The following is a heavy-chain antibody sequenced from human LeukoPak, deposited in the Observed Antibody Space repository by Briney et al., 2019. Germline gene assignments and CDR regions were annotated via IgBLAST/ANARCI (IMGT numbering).Heavy chain of an antibody. D-gene: IGHD3-16*01. CDR2: INPNSGGT. Sequence: GASVKVSCKTSRYTSTEYYMHWVRQAPGQGLEWMGWINPNSGGTSSAQKFQGRVTTTRDTSITTVYMEVNWLTSDDTAMYYCARADRLHGGPYLIGPWGQGTLVTVSS. J-gene: IGHJ4*02. CDR3: ARADRLHGGPYLIGP. CDR1: RYTSTEYY. V-gene: IGHV1-2*02.